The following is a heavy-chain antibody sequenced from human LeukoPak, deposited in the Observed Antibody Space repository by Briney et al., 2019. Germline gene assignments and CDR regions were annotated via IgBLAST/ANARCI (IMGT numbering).Heavy chain of an antibody. D-gene: IGHD3/OR15-3a*01. CDR1: GFTFSSYS. Sequence: GGSLRLSCAASGFTFSSYSMNWVRQAPGKGLEWVSAISGSGGSTYYADSVKGRFTISRDNSKNTLYLQMNSLRAEDTAVYYCAKDRVIGRVADFDYWGQGTLVTVSS. CDR3: AKDRVIGRVADFDY. J-gene: IGHJ4*02. CDR2: ISGSGGST. V-gene: IGHV3-23*01.